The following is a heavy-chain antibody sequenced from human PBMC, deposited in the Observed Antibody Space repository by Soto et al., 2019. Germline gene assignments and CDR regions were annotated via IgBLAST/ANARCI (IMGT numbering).Heavy chain of an antibody. D-gene: IGHD4-17*01. CDR3: ARGQRALITYGPFDP. Sequence: GGSLRLSCAASGFTLSNYAMSWVRQAPGNGLEWVSTFSGTGGYTYYTDPVKGRFTISRDESKNTLFLHMNSLISADTTVYYCARGQRALITYGPFDPWGQGTLVTVSS. CDR2: FSGTGGYT. J-gene: IGHJ5*02. V-gene: IGHV3-23*01. CDR1: GFTLSNYA.